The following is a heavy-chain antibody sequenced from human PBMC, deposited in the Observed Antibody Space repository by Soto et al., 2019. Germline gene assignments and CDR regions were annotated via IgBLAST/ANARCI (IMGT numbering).Heavy chain of an antibody. Sequence: EVQLLESGGGLVQPGGSLTLSFAAPGLTFSAYALTWVRQAPGKGLEWVSGISGGGGVSTYYADSVKGRFTISRDNSMNTLYLQMNRLRAEDTAVYYCAKDAISMVRGVNNWFDPWGQGTLVTVSS. V-gene: IGHV3-23*01. D-gene: IGHD3-10*01. CDR1: GLTFSAYA. J-gene: IGHJ5*02. CDR3: AKDAISMVRGVNNWFDP. CDR2: ISGGGGVST.